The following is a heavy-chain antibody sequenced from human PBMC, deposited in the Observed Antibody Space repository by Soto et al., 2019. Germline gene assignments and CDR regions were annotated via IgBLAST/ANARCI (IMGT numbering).Heavy chain of an antibody. CDR2: IYYTGST. J-gene: IGHJ4*02. CDR3: ARQIGRGSWSLDH. CDR1: GGSISSSDYW. Sequence: QLQLQESGPGLVKPAETLSLTCTVSGGSISSSDYWWGWIRQPPGKGLEWIGSIYYTGSTYYNPSPKSPIIISVDTSKNQFSLRLSSVTAADTAVYYCARQIGRGSWSLDHWGQGTLVTVSS. D-gene: IGHD6-13*01. V-gene: IGHV4-39*01.